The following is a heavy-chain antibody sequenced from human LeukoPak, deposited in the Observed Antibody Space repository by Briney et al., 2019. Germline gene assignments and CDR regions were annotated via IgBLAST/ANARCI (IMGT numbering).Heavy chain of an antibody. J-gene: IGHJ3*02. CDR1: GFTFSDYN. CDR2: ISGSGSTK. D-gene: IGHD5-18*01. CDR3: ARVRDTSMVYDALDI. V-gene: IGHV3-11*04. Sequence: GGSLRLSCAASGFTFSDYNMRWIRQAPGKGLEWVSSISGSGSTKYYADSVKGRFTISRDNAKNSLFLQMNSLRAEDTAVYYCARVRDTSMVYDALDIWGQGTMVTVSS.